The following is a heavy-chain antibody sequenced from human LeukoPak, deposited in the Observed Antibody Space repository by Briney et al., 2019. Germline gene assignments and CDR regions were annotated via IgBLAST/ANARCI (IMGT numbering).Heavy chain of an antibody. CDR1: GFTFSSYN. Sequence: PGGSLRLSCAASGFTFSSYNMNWVRQAPGKGLEWVSYISTTGSTIYYADSVKGRFTISRDNAKNSLYLQMDSLRAEDTAVYYCARMGVYNWNDRWGQGTLVTVSS. D-gene: IGHD6-13*01. CDR3: ARMGVYNWNDR. J-gene: IGHJ5*02. V-gene: IGHV3-48*01. CDR2: ISTTGSTI.